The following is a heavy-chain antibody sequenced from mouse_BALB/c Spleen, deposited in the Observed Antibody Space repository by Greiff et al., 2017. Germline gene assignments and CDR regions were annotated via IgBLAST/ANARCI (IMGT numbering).Heavy chain of an antibody. CDR1: GFNIKDTY. CDR2: IDPANGNT. CDR3: ARPRYGNPFAY. J-gene: IGHJ3*01. D-gene: IGHD2-1*01. V-gene: IGHV14-3*02. Sequence: EVKLVESGAELVKPGASVKLSCTASGFNIKDTYMHWVKQRPEQGLEWIGRIDPANGNTKYDPKFQGKATITADTSSNTAYLQLSSLTSEDTAVYYCARPRYGNPFAYWGQGTLVTVSA.